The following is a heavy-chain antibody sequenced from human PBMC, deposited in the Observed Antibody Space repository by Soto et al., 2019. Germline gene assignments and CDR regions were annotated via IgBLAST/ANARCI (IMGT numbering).Heavy chain of an antibody. D-gene: IGHD2-2*01. Sequence: TLSLTCVVYGGSFSGYYRSWIRQSPGKGLEWIGGINHRGSTNYNPSLESRVTISVDTSKNQFSLKLPSVTAADTAMYYCARDGFCTSTTCRVGNWFDPWGQGTLVTVSS. CDR2: INHRGST. CDR3: ARDGFCTSTTCRVGNWFDP. CDR1: GGSFSGYY. V-gene: IGHV4-34*01. J-gene: IGHJ5*02.